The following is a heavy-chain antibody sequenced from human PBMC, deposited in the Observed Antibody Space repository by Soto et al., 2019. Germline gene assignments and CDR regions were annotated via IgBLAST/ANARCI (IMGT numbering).Heavy chain of an antibody. CDR1: GFTFSSYG. CDR2: IWYDGSNK. V-gene: IGHV3-33*01. J-gene: IGHJ6*02. CDR3: AREGTTSYYYGMDV. D-gene: IGHD4-17*01. Sequence: QVQLVESGGGVVQPGRSLRLSCAASGFTFSSYGMHWVRQAPGKGLEWVAVIWYDGSNKYYADSVKGRFTISSDNSKNTLYLQMNSLRAEDTAVYYCAREGTTSYYYGMDVWGQGTTVTVSS.